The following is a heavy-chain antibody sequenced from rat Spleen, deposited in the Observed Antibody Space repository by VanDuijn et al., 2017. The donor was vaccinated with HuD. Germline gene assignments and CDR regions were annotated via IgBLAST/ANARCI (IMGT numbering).Heavy chain of an antibody. CDR1: GFTFSNYY. CDR2: ITDTGGST. Sequence: EVQLVESGGGLVQPGRSLKLSCAASGFTFSNYYMAWVRQAPGKGLEWVASITDTGGSTDYPDSVKGRFTISRDNAKSTLYLQMNSLRSEDTATYYCTPYEGGSAYWGQGTLVTVSS. V-gene: IGHV5-27*01. CDR3: TPYEGGSAY. J-gene: IGHJ3*01. D-gene: IGHD1-12*01.